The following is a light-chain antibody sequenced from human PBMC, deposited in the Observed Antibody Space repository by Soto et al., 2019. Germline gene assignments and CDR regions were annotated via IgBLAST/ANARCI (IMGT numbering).Light chain of an antibody. CDR1: QSVSSSF. J-gene: IGKJ1*01. CDR3: QQYGSLPRT. V-gene: IGKV3-20*01. Sequence: EIVLTQSPGTLSLSPGERATLSCRASQSVSSSFLAWYQQKPGQAPRLLIYGASSRATGIPDRFSGSGSGTDFTLTSSRLEPEDFAVYYCQQYGSLPRTFGQGTNVEIK. CDR2: GAS.